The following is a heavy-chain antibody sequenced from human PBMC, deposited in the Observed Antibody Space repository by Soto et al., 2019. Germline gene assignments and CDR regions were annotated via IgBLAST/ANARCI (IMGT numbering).Heavy chain of an antibody. Sequence: QVQLQESGPGLVKPSETLSLTCTVSGGSISSYYWSWIRQPPGKGLEWIGYIYYSGSTNYNPSLKSRVTISVDTSKNQFSLKLSSVTAADTAVYYCASTYYYDSSGHTAFDYWGQGTLVTVSS. CDR3: ASTYYYDSSGHTAFDY. V-gene: IGHV4-59*01. CDR2: IYYSGST. CDR1: GGSISSYY. D-gene: IGHD3-22*01. J-gene: IGHJ4*02.